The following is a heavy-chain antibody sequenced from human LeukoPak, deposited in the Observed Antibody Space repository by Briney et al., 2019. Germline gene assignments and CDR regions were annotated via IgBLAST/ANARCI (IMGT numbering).Heavy chain of an antibody. Sequence: LWASVKVSCKASGYTFTSYAMNWVRQAPGQGLEWMGGIIPIFGTANYAQKFQGRVTITADESTSTAYMELSSLRSEDTAVYYCARDEYDLGAEGYCSGGSCYSRYYYGMDVWGQGTTVTVSS. CDR2: IIPIFGTA. J-gene: IGHJ6*02. CDR1: GYTFTSYA. D-gene: IGHD2-15*01. CDR3: ARDEYDLGAEGYCSGGSCYSRYYYGMDV. V-gene: IGHV1-69*13.